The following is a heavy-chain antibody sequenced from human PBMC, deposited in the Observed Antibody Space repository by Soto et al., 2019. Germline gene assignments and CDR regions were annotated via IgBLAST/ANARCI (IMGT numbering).Heavy chain of an antibody. CDR2: ISAYNGNT. D-gene: IGHD6-19*01. J-gene: IGHJ4*02. Sequence: ASVKVSCTASGYTFTSYGISWVRQAPGQGLEWMGWISAYNGNTNYAQKLQGRVTMTTDTSTSTAYMELRSLRSDDTAVYYCAREGRRYSSGWYYFDYWGQGTLVTVSS. CDR1: GYTFTSYG. V-gene: IGHV1-18*01. CDR3: AREGRRYSSGWYYFDY.